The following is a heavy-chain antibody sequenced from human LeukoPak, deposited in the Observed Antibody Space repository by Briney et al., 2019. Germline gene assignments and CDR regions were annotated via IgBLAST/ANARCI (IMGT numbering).Heavy chain of an antibody. CDR2: IKSDESVR. J-gene: IGHJ4*02. D-gene: IGHD6-13*01. CDR3: ATTLNIATPGHL. Sequence: GGSLRLSCVASGFTFSDYWMSWVRQAPGKGLEWVANIKSDESVRFFLDSVKGRFTISRDNAKNSVYLQMSSLRAEDTGVYYCATTLNIATPGHLWGQGALVTVSS. V-gene: IGHV3-7*01. CDR1: GFTFSDYW.